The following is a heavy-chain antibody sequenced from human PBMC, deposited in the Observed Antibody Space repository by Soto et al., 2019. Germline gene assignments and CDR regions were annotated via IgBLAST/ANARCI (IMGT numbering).Heavy chain of an antibody. V-gene: IGHV3-74*01. CDR1: GFTFSNSL. D-gene: IGHD2-2*01. J-gene: IGHJ4*02. CDR3: VKVLARGVGVPRFYFDS. CDR2: INADGTST. Sequence: GGSRRLSWAASGFTFSNSLMHWVRQVSGKGLEWVSRINADGTSTSYADSVKGRFTISRDNAKNTLYLHVNSLRAEDTAVYYCVKVLARGVGVPRFYFDSWGQGALVTVSS.